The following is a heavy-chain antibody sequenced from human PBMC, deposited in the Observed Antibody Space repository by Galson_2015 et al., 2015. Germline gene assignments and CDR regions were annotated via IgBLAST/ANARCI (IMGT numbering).Heavy chain of an antibody. D-gene: IGHD3-3*01. CDR3: ARVQIQRLGVLRFLEGGMDV. V-gene: IGHV4-59*01. J-gene: IGHJ6*02. Sequence: ETLSLTCTVSGGSISSYYWSWIRQPPGKGLEWIGYIYYSGSTNYNPSLKSRVTISVDTSKNQFSLKLSSVTAADTAVYYCARVQIQRLGVLRFLEGGMDVWGQGTTVTVSS. CDR2: IYYSGST. CDR1: GGSISSYY.